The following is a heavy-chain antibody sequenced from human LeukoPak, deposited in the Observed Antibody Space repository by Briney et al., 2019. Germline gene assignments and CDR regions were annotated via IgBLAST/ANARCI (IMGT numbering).Heavy chain of an antibody. V-gene: IGHV1-18*01. CDR2: ISAYNGNT. D-gene: IGHD6-13*01. Sequence: ASVKVSCKASGYTFTSYGISWVRQAPGQGLEWMGWISAYNGNTNYAQKFQGRVTMTRDTSISTAYMELSRLRSDDTAVYYCARGGYSTKDAFDIWGQGTMVTVSS. CDR3: ARGGYSTKDAFDI. CDR1: GYTFTSYG. J-gene: IGHJ3*02.